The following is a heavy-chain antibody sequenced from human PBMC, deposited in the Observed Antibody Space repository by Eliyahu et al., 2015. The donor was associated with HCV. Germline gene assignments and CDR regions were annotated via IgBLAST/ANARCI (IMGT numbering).Heavy chain of an antibody. J-gene: IGHJ6*02. CDR3: ARQDSSMIQGWGMDV. D-gene: IGHD3-10*01. CDR1: GGSIRNGAYY. V-gene: IGHV4-39*01. CDR2: VYYSWAP. Sequence: QLQLQEVGPGLVKPSETLSLTCTVSGGSIRNGAYYWGWIRQPPGKGLEWIGSVYYSWAPDYNPSLTSRVTISVDTSETQFSLKLSSVTAADTAVYYCARQDSSMIQGWGMDVWGHGTTVTVSS.